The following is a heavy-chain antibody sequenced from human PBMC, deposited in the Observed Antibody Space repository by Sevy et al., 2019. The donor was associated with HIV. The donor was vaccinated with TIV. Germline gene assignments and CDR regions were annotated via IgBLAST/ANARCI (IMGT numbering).Heavy chain of an antibody. J-gene: IGHJ3*02. V-gene: IGHV3-30*03. CDR2: ISYDTCYK. CDR1: GFTFSSSA. Sequence: GGSLRLSCGASGFTFSSSAMHWVRQAPGKGLEWVSVISYDTCYKHYEDSVKGRFTISRDNAKNTLYLQMNSLRPEDTAVYYCARGTGDLGTLDIWGQGTMVTVSS. D-gene: IGHD2-21*01. CDR3: ARGTGDLGTLDI.